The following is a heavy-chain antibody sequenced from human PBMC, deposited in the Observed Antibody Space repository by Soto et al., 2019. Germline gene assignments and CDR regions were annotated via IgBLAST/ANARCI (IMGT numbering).Heavy chain of an antibody. V-gene: IGHV4-4*02. CDR2: IYHSGST. CDR1: GGSISSSNW. J-gene: IGHJ4*02. CDR3: ATYVWGSYRYFDY. Sequence: QVQLQESGPGLVKPSGTLSLTCAVSGGSISSSNWWSWVRQPPGKGLGWIGEIYHSGSTNYNPSHKSRVTIAVDKSRNQVSLKLGSGTAGGPAVEYCATYVWGSYRYFDYWGQGTLVTVSS. D-gene: IGHD3-16*02.